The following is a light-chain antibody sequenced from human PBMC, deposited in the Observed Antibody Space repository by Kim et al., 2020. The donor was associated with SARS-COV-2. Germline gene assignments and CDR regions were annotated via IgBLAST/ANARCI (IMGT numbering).Light chain of an antibody. Sequence: ELTQPPSASGTPGQRVTISCSGSYSNIGSNSLNWYQQVPGTAPKLLIYGNHQRPSGVPDRFSASKSGTSASLAISGLQSEDEADYYCATWDDSLNGPVSSGGNQLSVL. CDR3: ATWDDSLNGPV. CDR1: YSNIGSNS. V-gene: IGLV1-44*01. J-gene: IGLJ3*02. CDR2: GNH.